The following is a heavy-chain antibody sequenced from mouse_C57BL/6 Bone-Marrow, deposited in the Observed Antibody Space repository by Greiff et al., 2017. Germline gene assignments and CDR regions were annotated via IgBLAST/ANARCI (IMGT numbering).Heavy chain of an antibody. J-gene: IGHJ1*03. V-gene: IGHV14-4*01. Sequence: EVQLQQSGAELVRPGASVKLSCTASGFNIKDDYMHWVKQRPEQGLEWLGWIDPGNGATEYASNLPGKATITADTSSNTAYLKLSSLTSEDTAVYYCTTWYYGSSDFDVWGTGTTVTVSS. CDR2: IDPGNGAT. D-gene: IGHD1-1*01. CDR3: TTWYYGSSDFDV. CDR1: GFNIKDDY.